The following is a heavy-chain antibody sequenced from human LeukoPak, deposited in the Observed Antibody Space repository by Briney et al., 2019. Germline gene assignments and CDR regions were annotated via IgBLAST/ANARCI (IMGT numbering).Heavy chain of an antibody. J-gene: IGHJ4*02. CDR2: INHSGST. CDR1: GGSFSGYY. Sequence: SETLSLTCAVYGGSFSGYYWSLIRQPPGKGLEWIGEINHSGSTNYNPSLKSRVTISVDTSKNQFSLKLSSVTAADTAVYYCARVYVVVPAAMGTYYYGSGSYSLDYWGQGTLVTVSS. CDR3: ARVYVVVPAAMGTYYYGSGSYSLDY. V-gene: IGHV4-34*01. D-gene: IGHD3-10*01.